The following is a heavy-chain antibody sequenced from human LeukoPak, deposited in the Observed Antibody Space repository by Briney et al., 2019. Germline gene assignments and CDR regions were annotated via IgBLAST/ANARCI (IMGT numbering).Heavy chain of an antibody. D-gene: IGHD1-14*01. V-gene: IGHV3-23*01. J-gene: IGHJ3*02. CDR1: GFTFNNYA. CDR3: AKPARTDAFDI. CDR2: ISGSGGNT. Sequence: GGSLRLSCAASGFTFNNYAMNWVRQAPGKGLEWVSSISGSGGNTYYADSVKGRFTISRDNSKNTQYLQMNSLRAEDTAVYYCAKPARTDAFDIWGQGTMITVSS.